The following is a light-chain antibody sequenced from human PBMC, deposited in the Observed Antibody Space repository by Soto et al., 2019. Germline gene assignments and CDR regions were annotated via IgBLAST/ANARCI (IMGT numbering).Light chain of an antibody. CDR1: QSVSSSF. V-gene: IGKV3-20*01. Sequence: EIVLPQSPGTLSLYPGERATLSCRASQSVSSSFLAWYQQKPGQAPRVLIYGASSRATGIPDRFSGTGSGTDFTLTISRLEPEDFAVYYCQQYGSSPRTFGGGTKVDIK. CDR2: GAS. J-gene: IGKJ4*01. CDR3: QQYGSSPRT.